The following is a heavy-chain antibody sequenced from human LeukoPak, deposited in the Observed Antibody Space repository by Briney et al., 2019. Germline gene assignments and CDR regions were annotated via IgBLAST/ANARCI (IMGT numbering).Heavy chain of an antibody. D-gene: IGHD3-22*01. CDR2: INHSGST. CDR1: GGSFSGYY. Sequence: PSETLSLTCAVYGGSFSGYYWSWIRQPPGKGLEWIGEINHSGSTNYNPSLKSRVTISVDTSKNQFSLKLSSVTAADTAVYYCARGGDGATYYYDSSGYWDYWGQGTLVTVSS. V-gene: IGHV4-34*01. J-gene: IGHJ4*02. CDR3: ARGGDGATYYYDSSGYWDY.